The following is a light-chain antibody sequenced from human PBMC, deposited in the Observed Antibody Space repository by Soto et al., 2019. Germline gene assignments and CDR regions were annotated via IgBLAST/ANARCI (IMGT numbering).Light chain of an antibody. V-gene: IGLV2-8*01. J-gene: IGLJ1*01. Sequence: QSALTLPPSASGSPGQSVTISCTGTKNDIGVYDFVSWYQHHPGKAPRLIIYEVVQRPSGVPDRFSGSKSGNTASLTVSGLQAADEADYFCKSYAGSNTYVFGSGTKVTVL. CDR3: KSYAGSNTYV. CDR2: EVV. CDR1: KNDIGVYDF.